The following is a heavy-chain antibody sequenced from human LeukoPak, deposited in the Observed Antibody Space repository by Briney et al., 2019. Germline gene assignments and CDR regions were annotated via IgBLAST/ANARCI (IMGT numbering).Heavy chain of an antibody. CDR1: GYSFATHW. Sequence: KRGESLKISCKGSGYSFATHWIGWVRQMPGRGLEWMATIYPDDSDTRYSPSFRGQVTISADKSIRTAYLQWSALKASDSALYYCARPSSSDGENTLGMVDSWGQGTLVIVSS. CDR2: IYPDDSDT. V-gene: IGHV5-51*01. CDR3: ARPSSSDGENTLGMVDS. J-gene: IGHJ4*02. D-gene: IGHD6-13*01.